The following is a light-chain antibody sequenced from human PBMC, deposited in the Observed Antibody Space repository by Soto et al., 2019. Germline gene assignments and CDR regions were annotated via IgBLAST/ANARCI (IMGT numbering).Light chain of an antibody. V-gene: IGKV3-15*01. J-gene: IGKJ4*01. CDR2: DAS. Sequence: EIVMTQSPATRSGSPGERATLSCRSSQSVSGKLAWYQNKPGQAPRLLIYDASTGATGIPARFSGSGSGTEFTLPIGSLQSEDFATYSCQQYDSYPRPFGGGTRWIS. CDR1: QSVSGK. CDR3: QQYDSYPRP.